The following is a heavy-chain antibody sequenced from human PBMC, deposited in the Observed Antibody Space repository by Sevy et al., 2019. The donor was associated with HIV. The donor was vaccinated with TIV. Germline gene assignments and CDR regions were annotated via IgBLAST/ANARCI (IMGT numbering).Heavy chain of an antibody. Sequence: GGSLRLSCAASGFTFSSYSMNWVRQAPGKGLEWVSSISSSSSYIYYAGSVKGRFTIARGNAKNSRYLQMNSLRAEDTAVYYCARETAYYDILTGYYRGGAYFDYWGQGTLVTVSS. J-gene: IGHJ4*02. D-gene: IGHD3-9*01. CDR2: ISSSSSYI. CDR1: GFTFSSYS. CDR3: ARETAYYDILTGYYRGGAYFDY. V-gene: IGHV3-21*01.